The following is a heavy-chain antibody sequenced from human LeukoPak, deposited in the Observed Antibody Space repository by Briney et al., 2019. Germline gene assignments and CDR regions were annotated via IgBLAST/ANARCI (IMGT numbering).Heavy chain of an antibody. CDR2: IYTSGST. Sequence: SETLSLTCTVSGGSISSGSYYWSWIRQPAGKGLEWIGRIYTSGSTNYNPSLKSRVTISVDTSKNQFSLKLSSVTAADTAVYYRAMYYDFFDPWGQGTLVTVSS. CDR1: GGSISSGSYY. D-gene: IGHD3-3*01. V-gene: IGHV4-61*02. J-gene: IGHJ5*02. CDR3: AMYYDFFDP.